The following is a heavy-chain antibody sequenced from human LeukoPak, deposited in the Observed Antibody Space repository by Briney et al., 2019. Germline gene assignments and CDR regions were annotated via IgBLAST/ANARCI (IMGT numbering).Heavy chain of an antibody. D-gene: IGHD2-21*01. CDR3: ARENRGDLQNCFFYYYGLDV. Sequence: PGGSLRLSCSASGFTFNSYTMHWVRQAPGKGLEWVSSIGGNSNYIYYAESVWGRFTISRDNAKNLLYLEMNSLRFEDTAVYYCARENRGDLQNCFFYYYGLDVWGQGTTVTVSS. J-gene: IGHJ6*02. V-gene: IGHV3-21*06. CDR1: GFTFNSYT. CDR2: IGGNSNYI.